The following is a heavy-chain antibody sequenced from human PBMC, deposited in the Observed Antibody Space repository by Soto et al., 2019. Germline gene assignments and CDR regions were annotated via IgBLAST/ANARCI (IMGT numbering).Heavy chain of an antibody. CDR2: IWYDGSNK. CDR3: ARRIATVRIAAFDI. Sequence: GWSLRLSCAASGFTFSSYGMHWVRQAPGKGLEWVAVIWYDGSNKYYADSVKGRFTISRDNSKNTLYLQMNSLRAEDTAVYYCARRIATVRIAAFDIWGQGTRVTVS. J-gene: IGHJ3*02. CDR1: GFTFSSYG. V-gene: IGHV3-33*01. D-gene: IGHD6-13*01.